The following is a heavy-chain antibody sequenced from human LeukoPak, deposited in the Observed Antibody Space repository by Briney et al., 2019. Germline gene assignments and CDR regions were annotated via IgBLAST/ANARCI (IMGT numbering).Heavy chain of an antibody. Sequence: ASVKVSCKASGYTFTSYAMHWVRQAPGQRLEWMGWINAGNDNTKYSQKFQGRVTITRDTSASTAYMELSSLRSEDTAVYYCARPMYYYDSSGYYSCAFDIWGQGTMVTVSS. CDR2: INAGNDNT. J-gene: IGHJ3*02. D-gene: IGHD3-22*01. V-gene: IGHV1-3*01. CDR3: ARPMYYYDSSGYYSCAFDI. CDR1: GYTFTSYA.